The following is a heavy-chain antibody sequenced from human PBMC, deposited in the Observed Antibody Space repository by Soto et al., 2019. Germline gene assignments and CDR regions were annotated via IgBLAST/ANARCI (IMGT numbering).Heavy chain of an antibody. Sequence: QVQLQESGPGLVKPSQTLSLTCTVSGGSISSGGYYWSWIRQHPGKGLEWIGYIYYSGSTYYNPSLKSRVTIAVDTSKNQFSLKLSSVTAADTAVYYCAREKLCSGGSCYKRSVYYNWFDPWGQGTLVTVSS. D-gene: IGHD2-15*01. CDR1: GGSISSGGYY. CDR2: IYYSGST. V-gene: IGHV4-31*03. CDR3: AREKLCSGGSCYKRSVYYNWFDP. J-gene: IGHJ5*02.